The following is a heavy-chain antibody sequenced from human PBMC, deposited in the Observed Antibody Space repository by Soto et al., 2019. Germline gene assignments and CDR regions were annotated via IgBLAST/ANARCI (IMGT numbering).Heavy chain of an antibody. Sequence: QVRLVQSGAEEKKPGASVKVSCKASGYTFTSYAMHWVRQAPGQRVEWMGWINAGNGNTKYSQKFRGRVTFTRDTSSSTAYIELSSLISEDTAVYYCARFSGWYFLDYCGKGTLVTVSS. CDR3: ARFSGWYFLDY. V-gene: IGHV1-3*05. CDR2: INAGNGNT. D-gene: IGHD6-19*01. CDR1: GYTFTSYA. J-gene: IGHJ4*02.